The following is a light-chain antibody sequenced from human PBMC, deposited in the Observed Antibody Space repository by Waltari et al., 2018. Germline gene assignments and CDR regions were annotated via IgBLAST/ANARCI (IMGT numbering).Light chain of an antibody. CDR3: SSYSTSSSLIL. CDR1: SSDVGGHDY. Sequence: QSALSQPASVSGSPGQSITISCTGASSDVGGHDYVSWYQQHPGKAPKLIIRDVNNRPSGVSNRFSGSKSGTPPSLTISGLQAEDEADYYCSSYSTSSSLILFGEGTKVTVL. CDR2: DVN. V-gene: IGLV2-14*03. J-gene: IGLJ2*01.